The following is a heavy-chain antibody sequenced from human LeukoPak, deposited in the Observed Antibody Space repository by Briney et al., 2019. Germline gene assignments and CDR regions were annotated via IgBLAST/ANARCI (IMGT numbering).Heavy chain of an antibody. V-gene: IGHV4-4*07. CDR2: IYTSGST. CDR1: GGSISSYY. J-gene: IGHJ5*02. Sequence: SETLSLTCTVSGGSISSYYWSWIRQPAGKGLEWIGRIYTSGSTNYNPSLKSRVTMSVDTSKNQFSLKLSSVTAADTAVYYCARDRYSSGWNPTGGFDPWGQGTLVTVSS. D-gene: IGHD6-19*01. CDR3: ARDRYSSGWNPTGGFDP.